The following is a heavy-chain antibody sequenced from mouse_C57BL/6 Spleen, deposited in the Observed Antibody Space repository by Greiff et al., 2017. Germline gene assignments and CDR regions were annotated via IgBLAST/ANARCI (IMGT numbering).Heavy chain of an antibody. V-gene: IGHV1-80*01. CDR3: ARVLRRGYSLDY. CDR2: IYPGDGAT. J-gene: IGHJ2*01. Sequence: VQLQQSGAELVKPGASVKISCKASGYAFRSYWMNWVKQRPGKGLEWIGQIYPGDGATNYNGKFKGKATLTADKSSSTASMQLSSLTSEDSAVYFCARVLRRGYSLDYGGQGTTLTVSS. D-gene: IGHD2-12*01. CDR1: GYAFRSYW.